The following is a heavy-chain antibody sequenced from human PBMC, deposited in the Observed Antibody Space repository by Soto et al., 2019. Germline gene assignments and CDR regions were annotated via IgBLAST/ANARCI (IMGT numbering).Heavy chain of an antibody. CDR2: IIPIFGTA. CDR1: GGTFSSYA. J-gene: IGHJ6*02. CDR3: ARALSGYDTPPYYYYGMDV. Sequence: ASVKVSCKASGGTFSSYAISWVRQAPGQGLEWMGGIIPIFGTANYAQKFQGRVTITADESTSTAYMELSSLRSEDTAVYYCARALSGYDTPPYYYYGMDVWGQGTTVTVSS. V-gene: IGHV1-69*13. D-gene: IGHD5-12*01.